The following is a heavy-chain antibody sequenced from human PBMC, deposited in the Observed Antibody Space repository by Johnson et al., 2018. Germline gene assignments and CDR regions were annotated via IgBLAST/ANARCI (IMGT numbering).Heavy chain of an antibody. V-gene: IGHV3-73*01. Sequence: VQLVQSGGGLVQPGGSXKLSCAASGFTFSGSAMHWVRQASGKGLEWVGRIRSKANSYATAYAASVKGRFTISRANSKNTAYLQMNSLKTEDTAVYYCTRHGGYCSSTSCHNPSFYYYYGMDVWGQGTTVTVSS. D-gene: IGHD2-2*01. CDR2: IRSKANSYAT. CDR1: GFTFSGSA. J-gene: IGHJ6*02. CDR3: TRHGGYCSSTSCHNPSFYYYYGMDV.